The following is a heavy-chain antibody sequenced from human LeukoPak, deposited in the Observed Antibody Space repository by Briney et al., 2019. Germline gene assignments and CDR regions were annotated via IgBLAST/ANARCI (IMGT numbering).Heavy chain of an antibody. CDR3: ARRVYTSSWSAFDY. D-gene: IGHD6-13*01. CDR1: GFTFSSYA. Sequence: PGGSLRLSCAASGFTFSSYAMNWVRQAPGQGLEWVSVINGGGGDTYYADSVKGRFTISRDNSKNTLYLQMNSLRAEDTAVYYCARRVYTSSWSAFDYWGQGTLVTVSS. V-gene: IGHV3-23*01. CDR2: INGGGGDT. J-gene: IGHJ4*02.